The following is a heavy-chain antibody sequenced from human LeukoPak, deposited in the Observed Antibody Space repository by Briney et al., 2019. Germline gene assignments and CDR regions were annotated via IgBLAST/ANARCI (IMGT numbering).Heavy chain of an antibody. CDR1: GFTFDDYA. Sequence: GGSLRLSCAASGFTFDDYAMHWVRQAPGKGLEWVGFIRSKAYGGTTEYAASVKGRFTISRDDSKSIAYLQMNSLKTEDTAVYYCSRIGPMIDYWGQGTLVTVSS. J-gene: IGHJ4*02. CDR3: SRIGPMIDY. CDR2: IRSKAYGGTT. D-gene: IGHD3-22*01. V-gene: IGHV3-49*04.